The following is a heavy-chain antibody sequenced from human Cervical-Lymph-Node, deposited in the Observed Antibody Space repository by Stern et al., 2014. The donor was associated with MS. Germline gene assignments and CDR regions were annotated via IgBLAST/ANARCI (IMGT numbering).Heavy chain of an antibody. CDR1: GFILNKHS. D-gene: IGHD1-26*01. Sequence: VQLVESGGGLVKPGGSLSLSCAASGFILNKHSMNWVRQAPGKGLEWVAYISSSSAYIYYADSAKGRFTISRDXAKKSLHLQMDSXXXXXXXXXXXXXXXXGANWVXFXGQGTLVTVSS. CDR3: XXXXXGANWVXF. CDR2: ISSSSAYI. J-gene: IGHJ4*02. V-gene: IGHV3-21*01.